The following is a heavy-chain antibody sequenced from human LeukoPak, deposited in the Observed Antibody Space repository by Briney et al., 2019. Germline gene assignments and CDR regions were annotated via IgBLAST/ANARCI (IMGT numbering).Heavy chain of an antibody. D-gene: IGHD3-22*01. V-gene: IGHV3-30*18. CDR1: GFTFSSYS. Sequence: PGGSLRLSCAASGFTFSSYSMNWVRQAPGKGLEWVAVISYDGSNKYYADSVKGRFTISRDNSKNTLYLQMNSLRAEDTAVYYCAKAQYYYDSSGWRYFDYWGQGTLVTVSS. J-gene: IGHJ4*02. CDR2: ISYDGSNK. CDR3: AKAQYYYDSSGWRYFDY.